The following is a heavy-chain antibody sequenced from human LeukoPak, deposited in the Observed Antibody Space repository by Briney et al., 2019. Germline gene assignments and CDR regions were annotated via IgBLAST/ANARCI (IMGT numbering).Heavy chain of an antibody. Sequence: PGRSLRLSCAASGFTFSSYGMHWVRQAPGKGLEWVAFIRYDGSNKYYADSVKGRFTISRDNSKNTLYLQMNSLRAEDTAVYYCAKDFVLPAPYYYYYMDVWGKGTTVTVS. D-gene: IGHD2-15*01. V-gene: IGHV3-30*02. CDR1: GFTFSSYG. CDR2: IRYDGSNK. CDR3: AKDFVLPAPYYYYYMDV. J-gene: IGHJ6*03.